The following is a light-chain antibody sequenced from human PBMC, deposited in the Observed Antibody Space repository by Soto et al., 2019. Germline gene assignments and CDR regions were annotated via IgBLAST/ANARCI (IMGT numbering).Light chain of an antibody. CDR1: QSVSSN. CDR3: QQRSDRPLT. V-gene: IGKV3-11*01. CDR2: DTS. J-gene: IGKJ5*01. Sequence: EIVMTQSPATLSVSPGERATLSCRASQSVSSNLAWYQQKPGQAPRLLIYDTSIRPTGIPARFSGSGSGTDFTLTISSLEPEDFAIYYCQQRSDRPLTFGQGTRLEI.